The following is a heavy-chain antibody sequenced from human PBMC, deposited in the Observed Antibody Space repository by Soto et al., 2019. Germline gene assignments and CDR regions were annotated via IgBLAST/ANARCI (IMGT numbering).Heavy chain of an antibody. Sequence: QVQLQESGPGLVKPSETLSLTCTVSGSSIISYYWTWIRQPPGKGLEWIGNIYYSGSTTYNTSLKRRVTISVDTSKNQFSLKMSSVIAADTAVYYCARGTGNTGNFDYWGQGTLVTVSS. CDR1: GSSIISYY. D-gene: IGHD2-8*02. CDR3: ARGTGNTGNFDY. CDR2: IYYSGST. J-gene: IGHJ4*02. V-gene: IGHV4-59*01.